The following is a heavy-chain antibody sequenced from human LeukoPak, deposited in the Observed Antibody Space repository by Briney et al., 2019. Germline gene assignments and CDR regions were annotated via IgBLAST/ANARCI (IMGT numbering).Heavy chain of an antibody. V-gene: IGHV3-30*18. D-gene: IGHD3-10*01. CDR1: GFTFSSYG. J-gene: IGHJ4*02. Sequence: GGSLRPSCAASGFTFSSYGMHWVRQAPGKGLEWVAVISYDGSNKYYADSVKGRFTISRDNSKNTLYLQMNSLRAEDTAVYYCAKAQNGSGSYAFDYWGQGTLVTVSS. CDR2: ISYDGSNK. CDR3: AKAQNGSGSYAFDY.